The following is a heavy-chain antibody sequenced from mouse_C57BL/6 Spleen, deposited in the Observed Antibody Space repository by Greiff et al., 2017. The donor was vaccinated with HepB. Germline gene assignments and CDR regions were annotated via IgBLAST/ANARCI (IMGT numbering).Heavy chain of an antibody. Sequence: EVMLVESEGGLVQPGSSMKLSCTASGFTFSDYYMAWVRQVPEKGLEWVANINYDGSSTYYLDSLKSRFIISRDNAKNILYLQMSSLKSEDTATYYCARDKGTYYGLDYWGQGTTLTVSS. D-gene: IGHD2-10*01. CDR3: ARDKGTYYGLDY. CDR2: INYDGSST. CDR1: GFTFSDYY. V-gene: IGHV5-16*01. J-gene: IGHJ2*01.